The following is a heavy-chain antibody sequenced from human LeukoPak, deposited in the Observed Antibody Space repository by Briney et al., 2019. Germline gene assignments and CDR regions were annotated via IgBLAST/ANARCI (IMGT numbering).Heavy chain of an antibody. J-gene: IGHJ3*02. CDR3: ARDLRGYSYAQIAFDI. D-gene: IGHD5-18*01. V-gene: IGHV3-66*01. CDR1: GGSISSYY. CDR2: IYSGGST. Sequence: ETLSLTCTVSGGSISSYYWSWIRQPAGKGLEWVSVIYSGGSTYYADSVKGRFTISRDNSKNTLYLQMNSLRAEDTAVYYCARDLRGYSYAQIAFDIWGQGTMVTVSS.